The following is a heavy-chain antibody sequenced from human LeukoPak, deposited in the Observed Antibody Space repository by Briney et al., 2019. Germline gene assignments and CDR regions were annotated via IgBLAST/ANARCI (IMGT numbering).Heavy chain of an antibody. J-gene: IGHJ4*02. CDR1: GGSFSGYY. CDR3: ARIIAARGDY. CDR2: INHSGST. D-gene: IGHD6-6*01. V-gene: IGHV4-34*01. Sequence: SETPSLTCAVYGGSFSGYYWSWIRQPPGKGLEWIGEINHSGSTNYNPSLKSRVTISVDTSKNQFSLKLSSVTAADTAVYYCARIIAARGDYWGQGTLVTVSS.